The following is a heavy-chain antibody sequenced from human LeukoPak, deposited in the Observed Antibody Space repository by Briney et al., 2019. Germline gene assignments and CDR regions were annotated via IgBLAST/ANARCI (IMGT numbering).Heavy chain of an antibody. CDR2: ISAYNGNT. V-gene: IGHV1-18*01. J-gene: IGHJ4*02. D-gene: IGHD2-2*01. CDR1: GYTLTSYG. Sequence: ASVNVSCKPSGYTLTSYGISWVRRAPGQGVEWMGWISAYNGNTNYAQKLQGRVTMTTDTSTSTAYMELRSLRSDDTAVYYCARRSVPAADDYWGQGTLVTVSS. CDR3: ARRSVPAADDY.